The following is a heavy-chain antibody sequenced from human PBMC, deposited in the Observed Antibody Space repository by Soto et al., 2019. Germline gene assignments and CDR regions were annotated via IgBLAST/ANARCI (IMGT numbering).Heavy chain of an antibody. CDR2: IYPGDSDT. CDR3: AREGQLWNYYYYYGMDV. J-gene: IGHJ6*02. Sequence: GESLKISCKGSGYSFTSYWIGWVRQMPGKGLEWMGIIYPGDSDTRYSPSFQGQVTISADKSISTAYLQWSSLKASDTAMYYCAREGQLWNYYYYYGMDVWGQGTTVTVSS. V-gene: IGHV5-51*01. CDR1: GYSFTSYW. D-gene: IGHD5-18*01.